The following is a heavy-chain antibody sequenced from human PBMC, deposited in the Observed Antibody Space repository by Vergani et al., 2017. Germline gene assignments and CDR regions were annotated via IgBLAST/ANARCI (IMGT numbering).Heavy chain of an antibody. D-gene: IGHD2-2*01. CDR3: ARDRGYCSSTSCYRSGYGMDV. CDR2: IYHSGST. Sequence: QLQLQESGSGLVKPSQTLSLTCAVSGGSISSGGYSWSWIRQPPGKGLEWIGYIYHSGSTDYNPALKSRVTISVDRSKNQFSLKLSSVTAADTAVYDCARDRGYCSSTSCYRSGYGMDVWGQGTTVTVSS. CDR1: GGSISSGGYS. V-gene: IGHV4-30-2*01. J-gene: IGHJ6*02.